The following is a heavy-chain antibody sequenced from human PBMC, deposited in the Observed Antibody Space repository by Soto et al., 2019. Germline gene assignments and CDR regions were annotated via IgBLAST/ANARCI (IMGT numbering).Heavy chain of an antibody. CDR1: GGSISSSSYY. CDR2: IYDSGST. V-gene: IGHV4-39*01. D-gene: IGHD6-25*01. Sequence: SETLSLTCTVSGGSISSSSYYWGWIRQPPGKGLEWIGSIYDSGSTYYNSSLKSRVTISVDTSKNQFSLKLNSVTAADTAVYYCARGSRVKIPAASGRDYYYHGLDVWGQGTAVTVSS. J-gene: IGHJ6*02. CDR3: ARGSRVKIPAASGRDYYYHGLDV.